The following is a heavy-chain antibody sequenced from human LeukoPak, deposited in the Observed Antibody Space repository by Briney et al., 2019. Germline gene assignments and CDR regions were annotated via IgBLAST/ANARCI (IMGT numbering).Heavy chain of an antibody. J-gene: IGHJ4*02. D-gene: IGHD6-19*01. CDR2: ISAYNGNT. CDR3: AREGVAVAGGFDY. V-gene: IGHV1-18*01. CDR1: GYTFTSYG. Sequence: ASVKDSCKASGYTFTSYGISWVRQAPGQGLEWMGWISAYNGNTNYAQKLQGRVTMTTDTSTSTVYMELSSLRSEDTAVYYCAREGVAVAGGFDYWGQGTLVTVSS.